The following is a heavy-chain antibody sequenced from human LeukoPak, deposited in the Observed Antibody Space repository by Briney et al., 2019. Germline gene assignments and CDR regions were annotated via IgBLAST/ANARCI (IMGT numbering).Heavy chain of an antibody. CDR1: GFTFSNYN. V-gene: IGHV4-59*01. J-gene: IGHJ5*02. CDR3: ARVSMRVRGARRFDP. CDR2: IYYSGST. D-gene: IGHD3-10*01. Sequence: PGGSLRLSCAVSGFTFSNYNMNWIRQPPGKGLEWIGYIYYSGSTNYNPSLKSRVNISSDTSKNQFSLELSSVTAADTAVYYCARVSMRVRGARRFDPWGQGTLVTVSS.